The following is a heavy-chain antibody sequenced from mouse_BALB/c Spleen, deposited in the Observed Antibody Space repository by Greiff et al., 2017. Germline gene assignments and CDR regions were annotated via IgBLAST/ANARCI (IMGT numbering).Heavy chain of an antibody. V-gene: IGHV5-9-4*01. D-gene: IGHD2-4*01. CDR1: GFTFSSYA. Sequence: DVQLVESGGGLVKPGGSLKLSCAASGFTFSSYAMSWVRQSPEKRLEWVAEISSGGSYTYYPDTVTGRFTISRDNAKNTLYLEMSSLRSEDTAMYYCASMIRNYLDYWGQGTTLTVSS. CDR3: ASMIRNYLDY. CDR2: ISSGGSYT. J-gene: IGHJ2*01.